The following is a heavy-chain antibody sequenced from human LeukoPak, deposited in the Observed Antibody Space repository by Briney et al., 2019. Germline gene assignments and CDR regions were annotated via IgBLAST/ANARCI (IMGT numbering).Heavy chain of an antibody. CDR2: ISYDGTNK. V-gene: IGHV3-30*04. J-gene: IGHJ4*02. CDR3: ARDGFDY. CDR1: GFTFSSYS. Sequence: GGSLRLPCAASGFTFSSYSMHWVRQAPGKGPEWLIVISYDGTNKYYADSVKGRFTISRDNSKNTLYLQMDSLRPEDTAVYYCARDGFDYWGQGTLVTVSS.